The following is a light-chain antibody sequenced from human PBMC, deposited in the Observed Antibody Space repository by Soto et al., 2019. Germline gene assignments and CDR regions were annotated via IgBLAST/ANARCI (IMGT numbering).Light chain of an antibody. V-gene: IGKV1-5*01. J-gene: IGKJ1*01. Sequence: DIQMTQSPSTLAASVGDTVTMTCRSSSKWLAWYQKKPGEAPKLLIYDASALPRGVPSRFSGSGSGTKFTLTIASLQPDDFATYYCQQYETFSGTFGPGTKVDIK. CDR3: QQYETFSGT. CDR1: SSKW. CDR2: DAS.